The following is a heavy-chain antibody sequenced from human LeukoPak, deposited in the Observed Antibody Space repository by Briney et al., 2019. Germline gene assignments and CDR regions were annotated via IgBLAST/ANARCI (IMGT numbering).Heavy chain of an antibody. CDR3: AKSRATGTYPGRFDY. D-gene: IGHD3-10*01. Sequence: GGSLRLSCAASGFTFSSHVMSWVHQAPGRGLEWVSSLSGSGKYTFYADSVKGRFNISRDNSRNELFLQMNSLTSGDTAEYYCAKSRATGTYPGRFDYWGLGILVTVPS. J-gene: IGHJ4*02. CDR1: GFTFSSHV. CDR2: LSGSGKYT. V-gene: IGHV3-23*01.